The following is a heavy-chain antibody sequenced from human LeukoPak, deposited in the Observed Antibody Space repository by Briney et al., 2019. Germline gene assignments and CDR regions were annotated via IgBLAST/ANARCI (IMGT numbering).Heavy chain of an antibody. V-gene: IGHV4-39*01. CDR1: GGSISSSTYY. D-gene: IGHD6-6*01. Sequence: PSETLSLTCTVSGGSISSSTYYWGWIRQPPGKGLEWIGTIYYSGSTNYNPSLKSRVTISIDTSKNQFSLKLSSVAAADTAVYYCARGSPSQAFDIWGQGTMVTVSS. CDR3: ARGSPSQAFDI. J-gene: IGHJ3*02. CDR2: IYYSGST.